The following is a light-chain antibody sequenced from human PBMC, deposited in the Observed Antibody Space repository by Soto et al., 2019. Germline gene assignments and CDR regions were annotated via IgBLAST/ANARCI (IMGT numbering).Light chain of an antibody. CDR2: KAS. CDR3: QQYNSYSRT. J-gene: IGKJ1*01. CDR1: QSISSW. V-gene: IGKV1-5*03. Sequence: DIQMTQSPSSVSASLGDRVTITCRASQSISSWLAWYQQKPGKAPKLLIYKASSLESGVPSRFGGSGSGTEFTLTISSLQPDDFATYYCQQYNSYSRTFGQGTKVDI.